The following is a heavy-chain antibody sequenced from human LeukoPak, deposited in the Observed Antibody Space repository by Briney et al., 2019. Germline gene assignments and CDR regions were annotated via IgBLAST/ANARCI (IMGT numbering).Heavy chain of an antibody. D-gene: IGHD6-13*01. J-gene: IGHJ4*02. CDR3: AKDVGSSWSNFDY. CDR2: ISYDGSNK. CDR1: GFTFSSYG. V-gene: IGHV3-30*18. Sequence: GGSLRLSCAASGFTFSSYGMHWVRQAPGKGLEWVAVISYDGSNKYYADSVKGRFTISRDNSKNTLYLQMNSLRAEDTAVYYCAKDVGSSWSNFDYWGQGTLVTVSS.